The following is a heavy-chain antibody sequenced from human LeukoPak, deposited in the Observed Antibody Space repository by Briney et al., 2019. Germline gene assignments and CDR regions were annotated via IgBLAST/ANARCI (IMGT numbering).Heavy chain of an antibody. CDR2: ISSSSSYI. J-gene: IGHJ4*02. Sequence: PGGSLRLSCAASGFTFSSYSMNGVRQAPGKGLEWVSSISSSSSYIYYADSVKGRFTISGDNAKNSLYLQMNSLRAEDTAVYYCARQQQLVSGFDYWGQGTLVTVSS. V-gene: IGHV3-21*01. CDR1: GFTFSSYS. D-gene: IGHD6-13*01. CDR3: ARQQQLVSGFDY.